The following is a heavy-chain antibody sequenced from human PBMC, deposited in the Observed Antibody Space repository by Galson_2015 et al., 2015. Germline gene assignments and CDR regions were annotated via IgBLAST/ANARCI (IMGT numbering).Heavy chain of an antibody. CDR1: GGTFSSYA. CDR3: ARDRERITIFGVVRYYYYGMDV. J-gene: IGHJ6*02. V-gene: IGHV1-69*13. Sequence: SVKVSCKASGGTFSSYAISWVRQAPGQGLEWMGGIIPIFGTANYAQKFQGRVTITADESTSTAYMELSSLRPEDTAVYYCARDRERITIFGVVRYYYYGMDVWGQGTTVTVSS. D-gene: IGHD3-3*01. CDR2: IIPIFGTA.